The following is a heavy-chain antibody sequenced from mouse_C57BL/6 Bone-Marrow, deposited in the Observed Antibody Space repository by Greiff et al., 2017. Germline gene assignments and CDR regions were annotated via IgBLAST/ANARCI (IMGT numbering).Heavy chain of an antibody. CDR2: IDPNSGGT. V-gene: IGHV1-72*01. CDR1: GYTFTSYW. J-gene: IGHJ2*01. D-gene: IGHD1-1*01. CDR3: ARRDYSTDYYDD. Sequence: VKLQQPGAELVKPGASVKLSCKASGYTFTSYWMHWVKQRPGRGLEWIGWIDPNSGGTKYNEKFKSKATLTVDKPSSTAYMQISSLTSEDSAVYYCARRDYSTDYYDDWGTGATLTVSA.